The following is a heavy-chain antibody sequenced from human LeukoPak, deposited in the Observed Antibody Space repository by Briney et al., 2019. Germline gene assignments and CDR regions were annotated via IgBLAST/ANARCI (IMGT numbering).Heavy chain of an antibody. V-gene: IGHV3-11*06. CDR2: ISGSGTYT. CDR1: RFKFSDHY. D-gene: IGHD2-8*02. Sequence: GGSLRLSCAASRFKFSDHYMTWIRQAPGKGLEWVSYISGSGTYTNYADSVRGRFTISRGNAKNSLFLQMSGLRAEDTAVYYCARDSKSTVNAFDYWGPGTLVTVSS. J-gene: IGHJ4*02. CDR3: ARDSKSTVNAFDY.